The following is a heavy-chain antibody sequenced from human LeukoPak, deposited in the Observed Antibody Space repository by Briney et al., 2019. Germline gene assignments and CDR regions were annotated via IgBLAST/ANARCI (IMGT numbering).Heavy chain of an antibody. Sequence: GGSLRLSCAASGFTFSSYGMHWVRQAPGKGLEWVSYISSSSSTIYYADSVKGRFTISRDNAKNSLYLQMNSLRAEDTAVYYCARWSGSCYSFWGQGTLVTVSS. J-gene: IGHJ4*02. CDR3: ARWSGSCYSF. CDR1: GFTFSSYG. D-gene: IGHD2-15*01. V-gene: IGHV3-48*04. CDR2: ISSSSSTI.